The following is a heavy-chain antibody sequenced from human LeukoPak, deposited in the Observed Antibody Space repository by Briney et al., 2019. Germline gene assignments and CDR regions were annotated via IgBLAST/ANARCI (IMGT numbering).Heavy chain of an antibody. V-gene: IGHV3-30*18. CDR1: GFTFSSNG. J-gene: IGHJ4*02. Sequence: GRSLRLSCAASGFTFSSNGMLWARQVPGKGLEWVAVISYDGSNKYYADSVKGRFTISRDNSKNTLYLQMNSLRAEDTAVYYCAKEFVPTTTVTTGLFDYWGQGTLVTVSS. CDR3: AKEFVPTTTVTTGLFDY. D-gene: IGHD4-17*01. CDR2: ISYDGSNK.